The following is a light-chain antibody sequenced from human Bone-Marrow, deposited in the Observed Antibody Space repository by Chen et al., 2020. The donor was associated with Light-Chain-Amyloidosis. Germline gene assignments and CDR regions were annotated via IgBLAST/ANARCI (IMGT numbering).Light chain of an antibody. CDR2: GSS. CDR3: QQYGTSPLT. Sequence: EIVLTQSPGNLSLSPGEGANLSCRASQTISSTYLTWYQQKCGQAPRLLIYGSSSRATGIPDRFTGSGSGTDFTLTINRLEPEDFAMDYCQQYGTSPLTFGGGTKVDIK. CDR1: QTISSTY. J-gene: IGKJ4*01. V-gene: IGKV3-20*01.